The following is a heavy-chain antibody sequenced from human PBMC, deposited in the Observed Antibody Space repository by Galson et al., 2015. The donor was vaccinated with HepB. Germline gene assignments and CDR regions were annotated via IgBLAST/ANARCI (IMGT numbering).Heavy chain of an antibody. CDR1: GFTFSDYY. CDR3: ASGRLRGRMGFDP. V-gene: IGHV3-11*01. D-gene: IGHD5-12*01. Sequence: SLRLSCAASGFTFSDYYMSWIRQAPGKGLEWVSYISSSGSTIYYADSVKGRFTISRDNAKNSLYLQMNSLRAEDTAVYYCASGRLRGRMGFDPWGQGALVTVSS. CDR2: ISSSGSTI. J-gene: IGHJ5*02.